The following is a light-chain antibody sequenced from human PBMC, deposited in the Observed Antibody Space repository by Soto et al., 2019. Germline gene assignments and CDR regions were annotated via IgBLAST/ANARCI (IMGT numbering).Light chain of an antibody. CDR3: QQVNSFPLT. V-gene: IGKV1-12*01. J-gene: IGKJ4*01. CDR2: DAS. CDR1: QDISNS. Sequence: DIQMTQSPSSLSASVGDRVPISCPASQDISNSLNWYQQKPGKAPELLIYDASSLQSGVPSRFSGSGSGTDFTLTISSLQPEDFATYYCQQVNSFPLTFGGGTKVDIK.